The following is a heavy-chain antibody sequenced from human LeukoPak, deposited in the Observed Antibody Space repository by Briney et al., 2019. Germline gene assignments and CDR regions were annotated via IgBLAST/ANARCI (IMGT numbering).Heavy chain of an antibody. D-gene: IGHD1-7*01. CDR1: GCSISSGSYY. CDR2: ISTSGST. V-gene: IGHV4-61*02. Sequence: SETLSLTCTVSGCSISSGSYYWSWIRQPAGKGLEWIGRISTSGSTNYNPSLKSRVTISVDTSKNQFSLKLSSVTAADTAVYYCASEVGWNYLKGMDVWGQGTTVTVSS. CDR3: ASEVGWNYLKGMDV. J-gene: IGHJ6*02.